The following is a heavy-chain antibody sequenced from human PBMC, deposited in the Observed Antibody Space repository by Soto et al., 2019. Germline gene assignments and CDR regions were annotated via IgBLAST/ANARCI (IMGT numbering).Heavy chain of an antibody. CDR3: ARTRNGGVADSFDS. CDR1: GFTFSRYA. Sequence: PGGSLRLSCAASGFTFSRYAIHWVRLTPGRGLEWVLAISRDGSYIYYTDSVKGRFTVSRDNSKNTVFVQMKRLIPDDTALYFCARTRNGGVADSFDSWGQGTRVTVSS. V-gene: IGHV3-30*04. J-gene: IGHJ5*01. D-gene: IGHD3-3*01. CDR2: ISRDGSYI.